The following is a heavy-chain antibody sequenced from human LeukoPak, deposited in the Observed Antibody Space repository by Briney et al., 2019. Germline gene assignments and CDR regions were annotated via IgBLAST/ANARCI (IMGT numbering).Heavy chain of an antibody. CDR3: ATSLRRYYRAFDI. CDR2: INHSGST. J-gene: IGHJ3*02. CDR1: GGSFSGYY. Sequence: KPSETLSLTCAVYGGSFSGYYWSWIRQPPGKGLEWIGEINHSGSTNYNPSLKSRFTISVDTSKNQFSLKLSSVTAADTAVYYCATSLRRYYRAFDIWGQGTMVTVSS. V-gene: IGHV4-34*01. D-gene: IGHD3-16*01.